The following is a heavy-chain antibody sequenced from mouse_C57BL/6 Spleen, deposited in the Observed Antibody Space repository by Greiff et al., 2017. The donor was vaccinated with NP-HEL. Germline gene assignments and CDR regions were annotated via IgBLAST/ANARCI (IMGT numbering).Heavy chain of an antibody. CDR1: GYTFTSYW. J-gene: IGHJ1*03. D-gene: IGHD1-1*01. Sequence: QVQLQQPGAELVKPGASVKLSCKASGYTFTSYWMHWVKQRPGQGLEWIGMIHPNSGSTNYNEKFKSKATLTVDKSSSTAYMQLSSLTSEDSAFYYCTRRIDGSSPWYFDVWGTGTTVTVSS. CDR3: TRRIDGSSPWYFDV. V-gene: IGHV1-64*01. CDR2: IHPNSGST.